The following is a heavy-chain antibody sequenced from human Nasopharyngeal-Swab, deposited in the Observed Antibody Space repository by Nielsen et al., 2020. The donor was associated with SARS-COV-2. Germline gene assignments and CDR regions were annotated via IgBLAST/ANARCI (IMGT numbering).Heavy chain of an antibody. CDR1: GYTFTSYY. D-gene: IGHD3-10*01. CDR3: ARTAPNRLWFGELLEALDY. J-gene: IGHJ4*02. Sequence: ASVKVSCKASGYTFTSYYMHWVRQAPGQGLEWMGIINPSGGSTSYAQKFQGRVTMTRDTSTSTVYMELSSLRSEDTAVYYCARTAPNRLWFGELLEALDYWGQGTLVTVSS. V-gene: IGHV1-46*01. CDR2: INPSGGST.